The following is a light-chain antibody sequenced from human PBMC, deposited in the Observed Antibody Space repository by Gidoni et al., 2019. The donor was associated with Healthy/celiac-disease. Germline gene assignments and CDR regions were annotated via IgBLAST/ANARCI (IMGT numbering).Light chain of an antibody. CDR1: QSVSSSY. Sequence: EIVLSQSPGPLSLSSGERATLSCRASQSVSSSYLAWYQQKPGQAPRLLIYGASSRATGIPDRFSGSGSGTDFTLTISRLEPKDFAVYYCQQYGSSPFTFGPGTKVDIK. V-gene: IGKV3-20*01. J-gene: IGKJ3*01. CDR2: GAS. CDR3: QQYGSSPFT.